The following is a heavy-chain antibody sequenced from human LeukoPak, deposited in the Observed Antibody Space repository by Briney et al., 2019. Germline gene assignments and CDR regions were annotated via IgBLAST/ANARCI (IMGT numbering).Heavy chain of an antibody. Sequence: PSETLSLTCPVSGGFLSSYYWSWLRQPPGRGLAWIGYIYYSGSTNYNPSLKSRVTISVDPSKNQFSQKLSSVTAADTAVYYCARGPNNLGYYYYGMDVWGQGPTVTVPS. CDR1: GGFLSSYY. D-gene: IGHD7-27*01. V-gene: IGHV4-59*01. J-gene: IGHJ6*02. CDR3: ARGPNNLGYYYYGMDV. CDR2: IYYSGST.